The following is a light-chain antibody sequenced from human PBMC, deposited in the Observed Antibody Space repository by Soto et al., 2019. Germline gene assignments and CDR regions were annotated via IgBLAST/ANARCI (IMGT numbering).Light chain of an antibody. CDR3: NSFTTSSTYV. CDR1: RSDVGSYNR. Sequence: QSALTQPPSVSGSPGQSVAISCTGTRSDVGSYNRVAWYQQPPGTAPKLIIYDVTNRPSGVPDRFSGSKSGNTASLTISGLQAEHEADYYCNSFTTSSTYVFGTGTKLTVL. CDR2: DVT. J-gene: IGLJ1*01. V-gene: IGLV2-18*02.